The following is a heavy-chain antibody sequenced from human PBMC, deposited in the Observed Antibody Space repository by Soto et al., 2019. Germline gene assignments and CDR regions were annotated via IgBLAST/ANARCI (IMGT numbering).Heavy chain of an antibody. Sequence: GASVKVSCKASGYTFTSYGISWVRQAPGQGLEWMGWISAYNGNTNYAQKLQGRVTMTTDTSTSTAYMELRSLRSDDTAVYYCARQGYRDSSGYFYDFWGQGTLVTVSS. J-gene: IGHJ4*02. D-gene: IGHD3-22*01. CDR1: GYTFTSYG. CDR3: ARQGYRDSSGYFYDF. V-gene: IGHV1-18*04. CDR2: ISAYNGNT.